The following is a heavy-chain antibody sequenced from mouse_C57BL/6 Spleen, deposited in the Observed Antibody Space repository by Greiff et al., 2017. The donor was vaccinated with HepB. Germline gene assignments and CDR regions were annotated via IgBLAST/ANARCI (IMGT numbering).Heavy chain of an antibody. V-gene: IGHV1-76*01. Sequence: VKLMESGAELVRPGASVKLSCKASGYTFTDYYINWVKQRPGQGLEWIARIYPGSGNTYYNEKFKGKATLTAEKSSSTAYMQLSSLTSEDSAVYFCARGAPYYYGSSYDAMDYWGQGTSVTVSS. J-gene: IGHJ4*01. CDR3: ARGAPYYYGSSYDAMDY. CDR1: GYTFTDYY. D-gene: IGHD1-1*01. CDR2: IYPGSGNT.